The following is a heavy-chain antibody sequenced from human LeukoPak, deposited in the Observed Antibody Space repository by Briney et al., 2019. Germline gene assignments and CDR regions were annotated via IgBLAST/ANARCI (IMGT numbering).Heavy chain of an antibody. Sequence: GESLKISCKGSGYSFTSYWIGWVRQMPGKGLEWMGIIYPGDSDTRYSPSFQGQVTISADKSISTAYLQWSGLKASDTAMYYCAATYYYDSSGYYSSDYWGQGTLVTVSS. CDR3: AATYYYDSSGYYSSDY. CDR1: GYSFTSYW. CDR2: IYPGDSDT. D-gene: IGHD3-22*01. J-gene: IGHJ4*02. V-gene: IGHV5-51*03.